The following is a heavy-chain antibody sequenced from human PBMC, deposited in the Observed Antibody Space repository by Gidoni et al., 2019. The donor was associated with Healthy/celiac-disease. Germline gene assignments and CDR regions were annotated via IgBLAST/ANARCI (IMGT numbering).Heavy chain of an antibody. V-gene: IGHV3-15*01. D-gene: IGHD1-20*01. CDR3: TTDRNNWNDY. CDR2: IKSKTDGGTT. Sequence: EVQLVESGGGLVKHGGCLRLYVAAPGCTFSNAWMSWVRQAPGKGLEWVGRIKSKTDGGTTDYAAPVKGRFTISRDDSKNTLYLQMNSLKTEDTAVYYCTTDRNNWNDYWGQGTLVTVSS. J-gene: IGHJ4*02. CDR1: GCTFSNAW.